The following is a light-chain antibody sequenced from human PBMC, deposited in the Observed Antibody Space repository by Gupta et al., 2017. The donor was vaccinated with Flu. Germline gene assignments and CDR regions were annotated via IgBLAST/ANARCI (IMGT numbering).Light chain of an antibody. CDR1: ISNIGAGHD. CDR2: VNN. Sequence: HSVLTQPSSVSGTPGQRVTISCPGNISNIGAGHDVNWYQQFPGTAPKLLIFVNNNRPSGFPDRFSGSKSGASASLAITGLQAEDEADYYCKSQDKSLSGYVVFGGGTKLTVL. V-gene: IGLV1-40*01. CDR3: KSQDKSLSGYVV. J-gene: IGLJ2*01.